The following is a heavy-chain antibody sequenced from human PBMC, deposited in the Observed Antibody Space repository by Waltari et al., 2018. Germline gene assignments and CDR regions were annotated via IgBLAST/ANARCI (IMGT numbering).Heavy chain of an antibody. CDR3: ARVFSVDTATTAKYYFDY. CDR2: INHSGST. J-gene: IGHJ4*02. CDR1: GGSFSGYY. Sequence: QVQLQQWGAGLLKPSETLSLTCAVYGGSFSGYYWSWIRQPPGKGLEWIGEINHSGSTNYNPSPTSRVTISVDTSKNQFSLKLSSVTAADTAVYYCARVFSVDTATTAKYYFDYWGQGTLVTVSS. D-gene: IGHD5-18*01. V-gene: IGHV4-34*01.